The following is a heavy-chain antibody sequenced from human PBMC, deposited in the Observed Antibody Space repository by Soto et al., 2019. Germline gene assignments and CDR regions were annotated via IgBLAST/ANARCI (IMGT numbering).Heavy chain of an antibody. CDR2: IWYDGSNK. CDR3: ARDRGITMVRGVTRMDV. D-gene: IGHD3-10*01. CDR1: GFTFSSYG. J-gene: IGHJ6*02. Sequence: QVQLVESGGGVVQPGRSLRLSCAASGFTFSSYGMHWVRQAPGKGLEWVAVIWYDGSNKYYADSVKGRFTISRDNSKNTLYLQMNSLRAEDTAVYYCARDRGITMVRGVTRMDVWGQGTTVSASS. V-gene: IGHV3-33*01.